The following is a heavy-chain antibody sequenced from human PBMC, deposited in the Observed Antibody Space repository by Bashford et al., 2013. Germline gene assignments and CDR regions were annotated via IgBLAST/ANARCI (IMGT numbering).Heavy chain of an antibody. V-gene: IGHV1-8*01. CDR2: MNPNSGNT. J-gene: IGHJ4*02. CDR3: AAEIYSGGRCCHFGY. Sequence: WVRQAPGQGLEWMGWMNPNSGNTGYAQKFQGRVTMTRNTSISTAYMELSSLRSEDTAVYYCAAEIYSGGRCCHFGYWAQGTLVTVSS. D-gene: IGHD2-15*01.